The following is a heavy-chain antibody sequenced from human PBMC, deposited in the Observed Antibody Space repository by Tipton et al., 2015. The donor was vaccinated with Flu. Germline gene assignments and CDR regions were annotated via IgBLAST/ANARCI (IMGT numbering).Heavy chain of an antibody. J-gene: IGHJ6*02. D-gene: IGHD6-19*01. CDR2: ISTYSGNT. CDR1: GYTFNTYG. CDR3: ARDRNSGWYTNYYYALDV. V-gene: IGHV1-18*01. Sequence: QVQLVQSGAEGRKPGASVKVSCQTSGYTFNTYGITWVRQAPGQGLEWMGWISTYSGNTKYAQTFQGRVTMTTDTSTSTAYMELRSLRSDDTAVYYCARDRNSGWYTNYYYALDVWGQGTTVTVSS.